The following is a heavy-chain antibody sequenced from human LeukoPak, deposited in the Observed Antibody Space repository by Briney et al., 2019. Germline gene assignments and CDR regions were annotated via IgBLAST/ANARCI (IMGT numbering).Heavy chain of an antibody. V-gene: IGHV3-21*01. D-gene: IGHD4-17*01. J-gene: IGHJ4*02. CDR1: GFTFSSYS. CDR2: ISSSSSYI. CDR3: ARDFRATVTTPEDY. Sequence: GGSLRLSCAASGFTFSSYSMNWVRQAPGKGLEWVSSISSSSSYIYYADSAKGRFTISRDNAKNSLYLQMNSLRAEDTAVYYCARDFRATVTTPEDYWGQGTLVTVSS.